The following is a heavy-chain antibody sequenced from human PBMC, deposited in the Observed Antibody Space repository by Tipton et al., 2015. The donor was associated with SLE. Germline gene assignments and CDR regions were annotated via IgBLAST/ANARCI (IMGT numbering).Heavy chain of an antibody. V-gene: IGHV4-61*02. J-gene: IGHJ4*02. D-gene: IGHD4-23*01. Sequence: TLSLTCTVSGGSITSDPYHWSWIRQAAGKGLEWIGRFDSGGSFDTGGSTRYNPSLQSRVTMSMDTSKKQFSLVLSSVTAADTAVYYCATYAAGRGGRGYWGQGTLVTVSS. CDR2: FDSGGSFDTGGST. CDR3: ATYAAGRGGRGY. CDR1: GGSITSDPYH.